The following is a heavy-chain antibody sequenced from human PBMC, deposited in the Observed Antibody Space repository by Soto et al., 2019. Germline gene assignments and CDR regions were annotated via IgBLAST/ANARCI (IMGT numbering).Heavy chain of an antibody. V-gene: IGHV1-69*01. CDR1: GGTFSSYA. CDR3: GRDGLSLRNYYYYGMDV. Sequence: QVQLVQSGAEVKKPGSSVKVSCKASGGTFSSYAISWVRQAPGQGLEWMGGIIPIFGTANYAQKFQGRVTITADESTSTAYMELSSLRSEDTAVYYCGRDGLSLRNYYYYGMDVWGQGTTVTVSS. CDR2: IIPIFGTA. D-gene: IGHD3-22*01. J-gene: IGHJ6*02.